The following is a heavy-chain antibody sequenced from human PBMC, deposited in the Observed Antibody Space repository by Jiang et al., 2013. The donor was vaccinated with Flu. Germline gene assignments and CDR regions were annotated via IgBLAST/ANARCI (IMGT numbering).Heavy chain of an antibody. CDR1: GFTFSSYS. D-gene: IGHD3-22*01. V-gene: IGHV3-48*02. J-gene: IGHJ4*02. CDR2: INISSSTI. Sequence: EVQLVESGGGLVQPGGSLRLSCAASGFTFSSYSMNWVRQAPGKGLEWVSYINISSSTIYYADSVKGRFTISRDNAKNSLYLQMNSLRDEDTAVYYCARDGYYYDSSGYSIYYFDYWGQGTLVTVSS. CDR3: ARDGYYYDSSGYSIYYFDY.